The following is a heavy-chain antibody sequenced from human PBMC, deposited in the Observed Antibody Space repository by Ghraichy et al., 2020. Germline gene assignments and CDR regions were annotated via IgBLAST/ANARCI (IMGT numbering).Heavy chain of an antibody. D-gene: IGHD2-2*01. CDR3: AREYPGHCDSTSCHQYFYYGLDV. V-gene: IGHV1-3*01. Sequence: ASVKVSCKASGYSFNNFVMHWVRQAPGQSLEWMGWISGDNGDTKSSQKFQGRVTITTDTSASTAYMELSSLKSEDTAVYYCAREYPGHCDSTSCHQYFYYGLDVWGQGTTVTVSS. CDR1: GYSFNNFV. CDR2: ISGDNGDT. J-gene: IGHJ6*02.